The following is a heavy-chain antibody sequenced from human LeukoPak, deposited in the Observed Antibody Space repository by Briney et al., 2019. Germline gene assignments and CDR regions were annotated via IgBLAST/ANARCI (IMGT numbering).Heavy chain of an antibody. CDR1: GFTFSSYA. CDR2: ISGSGGST. Sequence: PGGSLRLSCAASGFTFSSYAMSWVRQAPGKGLEWVSDISGSGGSTYYADSVKGRFTISRDNSKNTLYLQMNRLRAEDTAVYFCARESDWAFDIWGQGTMVTVSS. D-gene: IGHD2-21*01. CDR3: ARESDWAFDI. J-gene: IGHJ3*02. V-gene: IGHV3-23*01.